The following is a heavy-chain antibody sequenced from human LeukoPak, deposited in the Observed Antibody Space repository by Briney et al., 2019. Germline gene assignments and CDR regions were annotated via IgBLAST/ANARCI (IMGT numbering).Heavy chain of an antibody. CDR3: ARHLASGYALIGALDY. J-gene: IGHJ4*02. V-gene: IGHV4-4*07. CDR1: GGSISSYY. CDR2: IYSSGST. D-gene: IGHD5-12*01. Sequence: SETLSLTCTVSGGSISSYYWSWIRQPAGKGLEWIGRIYSSGSTNYNPSLKSRVTMSVDTSKNQFSLKLSSVTAADTAVYYCARHLASGYALIGALDYWGQGTLVTVSS.